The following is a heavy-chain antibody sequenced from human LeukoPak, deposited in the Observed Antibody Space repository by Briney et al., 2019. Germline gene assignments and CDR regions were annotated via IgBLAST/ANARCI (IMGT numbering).Heavy chain of an antibody. Sequence: ASVKVSCKASGYTFTSYGISRVRPAPGQGGEWMGWISAYNGNTNHAQKLQGRVNMTTAASTSTAYMTLRSLRSVDTDVYYCARVRPSSITIFGVAETLFDSMDVWGKGTPVTVS. CDR1: GYTFTSYG. D-gene: IGHD3-3*01. CDR2: ISAYNGNT. J-gene: IGHJ6*03. V-gene: IGHV1-18*01. CDR3: ARVRPSSITIFGVAETLFDSMDV.